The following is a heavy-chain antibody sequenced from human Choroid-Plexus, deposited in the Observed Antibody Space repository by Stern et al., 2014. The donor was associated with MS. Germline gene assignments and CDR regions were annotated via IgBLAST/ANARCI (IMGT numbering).Heavy chain of an antibody. CDR2: VSYDGSNK. CDR1: GFTFGSCA. CDR3: AKDRQYLTYFFDH. Sequence: VQLVESGGGVVQPGRPLGLSCVASGFTFGSCAMHWVRQAPGKGLEGVAGVSYDGSNKYYADSVKGRFTISRDNSQNTLYMQMSSLRPEDTAVYYCAKDRQYLTYFFDHWGQGSLVTVSS. D-gene: IGHD2/OR15-2a*01. V-gene: IGHV3-30*18. J-gene: IGHJ5*02.